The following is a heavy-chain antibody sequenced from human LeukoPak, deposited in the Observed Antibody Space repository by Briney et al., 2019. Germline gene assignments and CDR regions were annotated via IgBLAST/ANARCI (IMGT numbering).Heavy chain of an antibody. V-gene: IGHV1-69*06. CDR1: GGTFSSYA. D-gene: IGHD3-9*01. Sequence: SVKVSCKASGGTFSSYAISWVRQAPGQGLEWMGGIIPIFGTANYAQKFQGRVTITADKSTSTAYMELSSLRSEDTAVYYCAREGRHPNYDILTGDDYWGQGTLVTVSS. J-gene: IGHJ4*02. CDR2: IIPIFGTA. CDR3: AREGRHPNYDILTGDDY.